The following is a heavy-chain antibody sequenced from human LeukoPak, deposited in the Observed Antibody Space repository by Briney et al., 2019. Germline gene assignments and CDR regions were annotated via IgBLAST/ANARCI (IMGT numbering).Heavy chain of an antibody. CDR1: GFTVSNYY. CDR3: ARDQGGGGYCSGGRCFDFGNYYYYGMDV. D-gene: IGHD2-15*01. Sequence: GGSLRLSCAASGFTVSNYYMTWVRQAPGKGLEWVSITYSGGNTYYADSVKGRFTVSRDDSKNTLFLQMNSLRAEDTAVYYCARDQGGGGYCSGGRCFDFGNYYYYGMDVWGQGTTVTVSS. V-gene: IGHV3-66*01. J-gene: IGHJ6*02. CDR2: TYSGGNT.